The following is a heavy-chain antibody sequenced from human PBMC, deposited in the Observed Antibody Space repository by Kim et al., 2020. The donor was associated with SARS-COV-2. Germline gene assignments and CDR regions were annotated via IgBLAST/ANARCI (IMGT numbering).Heavy chain of an antibody. Sequence: SVKVSCKASGYTFTSYAMHWVRQAPGQRLEWMGWINAGNGNTKYSQKFQGRVTITRDTSASTAYMELSSLRSEDTAVYYCARAYSSGWYPFDYWGQGTLVTVSS. J-gene: IGHJ4*02. D-gene: IGHD6-19*01. CDR3: ARAYSSGWYPFDY. CDR2: INAGNGNT. CDR1: GYTFTSYA. V-gene: IGHV1-3*01.